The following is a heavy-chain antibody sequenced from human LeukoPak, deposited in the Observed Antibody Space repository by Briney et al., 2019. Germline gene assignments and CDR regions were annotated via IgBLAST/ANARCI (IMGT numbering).Heavy chain of an antibody. J-gene: IGHJ3*02. CDR3: AKGNYYDSSGPLPGAFDI. D-gene: IGHD3-22*01. CDR1: GFTFDDYA. CDR2: IRWNSGSI. Sequence: GRSLTLSCAASGFTFDDYAMPWVRQAPGKGLEWLSGIRWNSGSIGYADSVKGRFTISRDNAKNSLYLQMNSLRAEDTALYFCAKGNYYDSSGPLPGAFDIWGQGTMVTVSS. V-gene: IGHV3-9*01.